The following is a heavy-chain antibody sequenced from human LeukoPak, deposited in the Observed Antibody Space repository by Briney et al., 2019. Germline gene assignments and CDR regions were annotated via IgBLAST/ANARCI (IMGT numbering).Heavy chain of an antibody. Sequence: PGRSLRLSCAASGFTFSSYAMHWVRQAPGKGLEWVAVISYDGSNKYYADSVKGRFTISRDNSKNTLYLQMNSLRAEDTAVYYCARAGQSDYWGQGTLVTVSS. V-gene: IGHV3-30-3*01. CDR2: ISYDGSNK. J-gene: IGHJ4*02. CDR1: GFTFSSYA. CDR3: ARAGQSDY.